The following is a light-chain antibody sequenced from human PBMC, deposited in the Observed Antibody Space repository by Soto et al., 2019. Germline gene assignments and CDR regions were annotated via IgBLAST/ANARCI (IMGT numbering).Light chain of an antibody. V-gene: IGLV2-23*01. CDR3: CSYAGSNNPYV. J-gene: IGLJ1*01. CDR1: SSDVGGYNL. CDR2: EGS. Sequence: QSVLTQPASVSGSPGQSITISCTGTSSDVGGYNLVSWYQQHPGKAPKLIIYEGSKWPSGVSNRFSGSKSGNTASLTISGLQAEDEAGYYCCSYAGSNNPYVFGAGTKVTVL.